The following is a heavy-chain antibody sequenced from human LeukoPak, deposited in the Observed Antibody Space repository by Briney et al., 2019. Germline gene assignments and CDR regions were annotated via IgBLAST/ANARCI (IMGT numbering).Heavy chain of an antibody. D-gene: IGHD1-7*01. Sequence: GGSLRLSCAASGFTFSSYSMNWVRQAPGKGLEWVSYISSSSSTIYYADSVKGRFTISRDNAKNSLCLQMNSLRAEDTAVYYCARDRALELDAFDIWGQGTMVTVSS. CDR1: GFTFSSYS. V-gene: IGHV3-48*01. CDR2: ISSSSSTI. CDR3: ARDRALELDAFDI. J-gene: IGHJ3*02.